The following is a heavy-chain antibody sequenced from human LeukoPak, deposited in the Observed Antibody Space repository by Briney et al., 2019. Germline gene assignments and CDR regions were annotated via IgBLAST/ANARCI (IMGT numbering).Heavy chain of an antibody. Sequence: PSETLSLTCAVYGGSFSGYYWSWICQPPGKGLEWIGEINHSGSTNYNPSLKSRVTISVDTSKNQFSLKLSSVTAADTAVYYCATDDSSGYIDYWGQGTLVTVSS. CDR3: ATDDSSGYIDY. V-gene: IGHV4-34*01. J-gene: IGHJ4*02. CDR2: INHSGST. D-gene: IGHD3-22*01. CDR1: GGSFSGYY.